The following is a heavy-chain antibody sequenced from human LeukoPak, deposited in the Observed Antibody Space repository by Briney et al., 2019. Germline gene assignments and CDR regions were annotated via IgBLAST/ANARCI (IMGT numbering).Heavy chain of an antibody. CDR3: AKGPSFTIFGVVTA. CDR2: ISWNSVSI. J-gene: IGHJ5*02. CDR1: GFTFDDYA. Sequence: GRSLRLSCAASGFTFDDYAMHWVRQAPGKGLEWVSGISWNSVSIGYADSVKGRFTISRDNAKNSLYLQMNSLRAEDTALYYCAKGPSFTIFGVVTAWGQGTLVTVSS. D-gene: IGHD3-3*01. V-gene: IGHV3-9*01.